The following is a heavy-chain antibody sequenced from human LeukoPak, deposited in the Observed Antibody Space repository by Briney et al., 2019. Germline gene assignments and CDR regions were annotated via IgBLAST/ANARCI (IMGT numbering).Heavy chain of an antibody. J-gene: IGHJ6*02. D-gene: IGHD2-2*01. V-gene: IGHV1-2*02. CDR3: ARDHCTSSGCYEYCYYGVDV. Sequence: GASVKVSCKASGYTFTDYYIQWLRKAPGQGLEWMGWINPNSGGTNSAQKFQGRVTMTRVTSVSTAYMELSRLRSDDTAVYYCARDHCTSSGCYEYCYYGVDVWGQGTTVTVSS. CDR1: GYTFTDYY. CDR2: INPNSGGT.